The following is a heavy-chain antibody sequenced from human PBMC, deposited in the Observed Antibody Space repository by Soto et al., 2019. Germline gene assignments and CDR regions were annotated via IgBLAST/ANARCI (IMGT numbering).Heavy chain of an antibody. V-gene: IGHV3-7*01. CDR2: IKQDGSEK. Sequence: GGSLRLSCAASGFTFSSYWMSLVRQAPGKGLEWVANIKQDGSEKYYVDSVKGRFTISRDNAKNSLYLQMNSLRAEDTSVYYCASYDFWSGYYTFDYWGQGTLVTVSS. CDR1: GFTFSSYW. D-gene: IGHD3-3*01. CDR3: ASYDFWSGYYTFDY. J-gene: IGHJ4*02.